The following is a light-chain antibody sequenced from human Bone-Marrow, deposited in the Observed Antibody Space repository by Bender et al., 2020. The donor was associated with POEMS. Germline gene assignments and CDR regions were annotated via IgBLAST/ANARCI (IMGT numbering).Light chain of an antibody. CDR2: VDSDGSH. J-gene: IGLJ2*01. V-gene: IGLV4-69*01. CDR3: QTWGTGSPVV. CDR1: SGHSNYA. Sequence: QLVLTQSPSASASLGASVKVTCTLTSGHSNYAIAWHQQQPEKGPRYLMKVDSDGSHRKGDGIPDRFSGSSSGAERYLTISSLQSEDEADYYCQTWGTGSPVVFGEGTKLTVL.